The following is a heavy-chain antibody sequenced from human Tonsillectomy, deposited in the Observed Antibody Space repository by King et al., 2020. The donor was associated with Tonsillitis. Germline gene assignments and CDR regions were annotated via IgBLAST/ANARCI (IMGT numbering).Heavy chain of an antibody. CDR3: ASQSGSLDY. Sequence: VQLVESGGGLVQPGGSLRLSCAASGFTFSSYAMSWVRQAPGKGLEWVSTITGIGGSTYYADSVKGRFTISRDNSKSTLYLQMNSLRAEDTAVYSCASQSGSLDYWGQGTLVTVSS. V-gene: IGHV3-23*04. J-gene: IGHJ4*02. D-gene: IGHD5-12*01. CDR2: ITGIGGST. CDR1: GFTFSSYA.